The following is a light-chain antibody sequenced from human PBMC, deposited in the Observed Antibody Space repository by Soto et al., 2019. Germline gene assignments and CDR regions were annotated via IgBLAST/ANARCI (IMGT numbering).Light chain of an antibody. CDR1: QSLLHSNGYNY. J-gene: IGKJ2*01. V-gene: IGKV2-28*01. CDR2: LGS. CDR3: MRALQTPKT. Sequence: DIVMTQSPLSLPVTPGEPASISCRSSQSLLHSNGYNYLDWYLQKPGQSPQLLIYLGSNRASGVPDRFSGRGSGTEFTLKISRVEAEDVGVYYCMRALQTPKTFGQGTKLEIK.